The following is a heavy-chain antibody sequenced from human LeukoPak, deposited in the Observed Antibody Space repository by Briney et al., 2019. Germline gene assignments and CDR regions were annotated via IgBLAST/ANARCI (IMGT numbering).Heavy chain of an antibody. Sequence: SETLSLTCAVYGGSFSGYYWSWIRQPPGKGLGWIGEINHSGSTNYNASLKSRVTISVDTSKNQFSLKLSSVTAADTAVYYCARHSPLMITFGGVIYPWGQGTLVTVSS. D-gene: IGHD3-16*02. CDR1: GGSFSGYY. V-gene: IGHV4-34*01. CDR3: ARHSPLMITFGGVIYP. J-gene: IGHJ4*02. CDR2: INHSGST.